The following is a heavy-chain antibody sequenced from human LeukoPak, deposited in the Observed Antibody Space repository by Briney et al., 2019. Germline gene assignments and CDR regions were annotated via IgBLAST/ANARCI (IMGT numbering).Heavy chain of an antibody. CDR1: GVSFSGYF. CDR2: INHTGST. V-gene: IGHV4-34*01. J-gene: IGHJ4*02. CDR3: ARKTVPTGVDY. D-gene: IGHD4-17*01. Sequence: SETLSLTCAVYGVSFSGYFWSWIRQPPRKGLEWIGEINHTGSTGYNPSLKSRVTISVDTSKNQFSLKLSSVTAADTAVYYCARKTVPTGVDYWGQGTLVTVSS.